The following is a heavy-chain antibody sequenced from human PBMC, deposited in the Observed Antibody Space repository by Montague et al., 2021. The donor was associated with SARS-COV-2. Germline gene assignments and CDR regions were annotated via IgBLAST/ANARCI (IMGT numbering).Heavy chain of an antibody. Sequence: SETLSLTCTVSSGSISSYYWSWIRQPPGKGLEWIGYIYYSGSTNYNPSLKSRVTISVDTSKNQFSLKLSSVTAADTAVYYCAMTAVIRYQYYFDNWGQGTVVAVSS. V-gene: IGHV4-59*01. D-gene: IGHD3-16*02. CDR2: IYYSGST. J-gene: IGHJ4*02. CDR1: SGSISSYY. CDR3: AMTAVIRYQYYFDN.